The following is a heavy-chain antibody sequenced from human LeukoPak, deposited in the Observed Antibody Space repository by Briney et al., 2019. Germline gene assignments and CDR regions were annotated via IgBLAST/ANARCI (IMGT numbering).Heavy chain of an antibody. J-gene: IGHJ6*02. V-gene: IGHV1-18*01. CDR3: ARLLDYDFWSGYYQAYYYYGMDV. CDR1: GYTFTSYG. D-gene: IGHD3-3*01. Sequence: GASVKLSGKASGYTFTSYGSSWGRQAPGQGLEWMGWISAYNGNTNYAQKLQGRVTMTTDTSTSTAYMELRSLRSDDTAVYYCARLLDYDFWSGYYQAYYYYGMDVWGQGTTVTVSS. CDR2: ISAYNGNT.